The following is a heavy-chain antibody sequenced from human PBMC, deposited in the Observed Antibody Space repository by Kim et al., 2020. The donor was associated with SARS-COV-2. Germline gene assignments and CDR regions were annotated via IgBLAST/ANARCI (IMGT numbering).Heavy chain of an antibody. D-gene: IGHD1-7*01. CDR1: GFTFSSYS. CDR2: ISSSSSYI. V-gene: IGHV3-21*01. J-gene: IGHJ4*02. CDR3: ARVLPNWNLANYFDY. Sequence: GGSLRLSCAASGFTFSSYSMNWVRQAPGKGLEWVSSISSSSSYIYYADSVKGRFTISRDNAKNSLYLQMNSLRAEDTAVYYCARVLPNWNLANYFDYWGQGTLVTVSS.